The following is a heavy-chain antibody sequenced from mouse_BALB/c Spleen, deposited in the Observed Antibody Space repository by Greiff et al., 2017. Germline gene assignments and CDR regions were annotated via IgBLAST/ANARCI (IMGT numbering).Heavy chain of an antibody. Sequence: VQLQQSGAELMKPGASVKISCKATGYTFSSYWIEWVKQRPGHGLEWIGEILPGSGSTNYNEKFKGKATFTADTSSNTAYMQLSSLTSEDSAVYYCARAPTVPYFAYWGQGTLVTVSA. D-gene: IGHD1-1*01. CDR1: GYTFSSYW. CDR2: ILPGSGST. V-gene: IGHV1-9*01. CDR3: ARAPTVPYFAY. J-gene: IGHJ3*01.